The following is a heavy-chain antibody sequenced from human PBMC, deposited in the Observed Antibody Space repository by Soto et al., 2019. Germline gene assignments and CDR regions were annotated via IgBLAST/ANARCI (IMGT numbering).Heavy chain of an antibody. CDR2: IYWDDDT. V-gene: IGHV2-5*02. CDR3: AHRPTGTTLDV. J-gene: IGHJ6*02. Sequence: QITLKESGPTLVKPTQTLTLTCTFSGFSLSTSGVGVGWIRQPPGKALEWLGLIYWDDDTRYSPSLKSRLTISKDTTKNQVVITMNNMAPVDTATYSCAHRPTGTTLDVWGQGTTVTVSS. CDR1: GFSLSTSGVG. D-gene: IGHD1-7*01.